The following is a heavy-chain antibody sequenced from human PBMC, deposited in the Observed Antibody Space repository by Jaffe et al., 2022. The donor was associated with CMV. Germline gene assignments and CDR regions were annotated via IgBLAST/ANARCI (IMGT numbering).Heavy chain of an antibody. CDR1: GYTFTSYA. Sequence: QVQLVQSGAEVKKPGASVKVSCKASGYTFTSYAMHWVRQAPGQRLEWMGWINAGNGNTKYSQKFQGRVTITRDTSASTAYMELSSLRSEDTAVYYCARGNYDFWSGYGGFDPWGQGTLVTVSS. CDR3: ARGNYDFWSGYGGFDP. V-gene: IGHV1-3*01. CDR2: INAGNGNT. J-gene: IGHJ5*02. D-gene: IGHD3-3*01.